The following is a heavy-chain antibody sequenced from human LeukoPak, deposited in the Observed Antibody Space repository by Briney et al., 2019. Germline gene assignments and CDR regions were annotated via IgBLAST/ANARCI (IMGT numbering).Heavy chain of an antibody. Sequence: SQTLSLTCAISGDSVSSNSAAWNWIRQSPSRGLEWLGRTYYRSKWYDDYAVSVKSRITINSDTSKNQSSLHLNSVTPEDTAVYYCARDPSSSWFRDYAFDIWGQGTMVTVSS. V-gene: IGHV6-1*01. CDR1: GDSVSSNSAA. J-gene: IGHJ3*02. CDR3: ARDPSSSWFRDYAFDI. D-gene: IGHD6-13*01. CDR2: TYYRSKWYD.